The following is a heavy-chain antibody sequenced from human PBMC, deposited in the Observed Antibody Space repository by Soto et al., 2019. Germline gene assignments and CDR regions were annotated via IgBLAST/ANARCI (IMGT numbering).Heavy chain of an antibody. J-gene: IGHJ3*02. V-gene: IGHV1-58*02. D-gene: IGHD2-2*01. CDR3: AADTMYPNGVGAFDI. CDR1: GFTFTSSA. Sequence: ASVKVSCKASGFTFTSSAMQWVRQARGQRLEWIGLIVVGSGNTNYAQKFQERVTITRDMSTSTAYMELSSLRSEDTAVYYCAADTMYPNGVGAFDIWGQRDNGHR. CDR2: IVVGSGNT.